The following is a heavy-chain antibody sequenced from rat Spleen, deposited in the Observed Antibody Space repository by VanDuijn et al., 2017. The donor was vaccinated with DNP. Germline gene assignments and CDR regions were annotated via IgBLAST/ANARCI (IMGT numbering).Heavy chain of an antibody. D-gene: IGHD1-9*01. CDR1: GFTFSDYN. V-gene: IGHV5-7*01. J-gene: IGHJ4*01. CDR3: ALIHTMMDA. Sequence: EVQLVESGGDLVQSGRSLKVSCAASGFTFSDYNMAWVRQAPKKGLEWVAYISYDGGSTYYGDSVKGRFTISRDNAKSTLYLQMNSLQTDDTAVYYCALIHTMMDAWGQGTSVTVSS. CDR2: ISYDGGST.